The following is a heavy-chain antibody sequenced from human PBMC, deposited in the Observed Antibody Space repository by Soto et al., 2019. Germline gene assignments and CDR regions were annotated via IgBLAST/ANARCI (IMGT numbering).Heavy chain of an antibody. J-gene: IGHJ3*01. Sequence: QLQLEESGPGLVKPSETLSLTCTVSGASISSSNSYWGWIRQPPGRGLEWIATISHSGGTYYNPSLKSRVTISVDTSKNLFSLRLSSVTAADAAVYFCAGREMSWHAFDFWGRGTMVAVS. V-gene: IGHV4-39*01. CDR2: ISHSGGT. CDR1: GASISSSNSY. CDR3: AGREMSWHAFDF.